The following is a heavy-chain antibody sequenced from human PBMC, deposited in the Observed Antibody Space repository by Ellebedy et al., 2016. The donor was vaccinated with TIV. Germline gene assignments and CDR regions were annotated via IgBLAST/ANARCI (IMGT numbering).Heavy chain of an antibody. J-gene: IGHJ5*01. Sequence: MPSETLSLTCTVSGGSFNSFFWNWIRQPPGKGLEWLGSIYYSGTTNYNPSLERQVTMSVDPSRNTFSLNLRSVTAADTAVYYCARDRTYGLGRYSWFDSWGQGTLVTVSS. CDR1: GGSFNSFF. CDR2: IYYSGTT. CDR3: ARDRTYGLGRYSWFDS. V-gene: IGHV4-59*01. D-gene: IGHD3-10*01.